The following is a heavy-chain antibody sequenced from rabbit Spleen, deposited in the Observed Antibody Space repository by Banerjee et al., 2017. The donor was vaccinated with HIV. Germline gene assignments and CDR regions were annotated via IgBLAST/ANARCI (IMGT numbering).Heavy chain of an antibody. V-gene: IGHV1S47*01. Sequence: QEQLVESGGGLVQPGGSLKLSCKASGFDFSVYGLSWVRPAPGKGLEWIGYIDPFFGTTYYASWVNGRFTISSHNAQNTLYLQLNSLTVADTATYFCARDPAYSSSSGSAIPYLWGQGTLVTVS. CDR3: ARDPAYSSSSGSAIPYL. CDR2: IDPFFGTT. CDR1: GFDFSVYG. J-gene: IGHJ4*01. D-gene: IGHD1-1*01.